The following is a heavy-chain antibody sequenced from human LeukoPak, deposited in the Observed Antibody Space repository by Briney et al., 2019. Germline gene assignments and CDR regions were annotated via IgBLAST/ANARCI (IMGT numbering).Heavy chain of an antibody. Sequence: GGSLRLSCAASGFTVSSNYMSWVRQAPGKGLEWVSVIYSGGSTYYADSVKGRFTISRDNSKNTLYLQMNSLRAEDTAVYYCARDKAAAAIHPIDYWGQGTLVTVSS. CDR1: GFTVSSNY. V-gene: IGHV3-53*01. J-gene: IGHJ4*02. CDR2: IYSGGST. CDR3: ARDKAAAAIHPIDY. D-gene: IGHD2-2*02.